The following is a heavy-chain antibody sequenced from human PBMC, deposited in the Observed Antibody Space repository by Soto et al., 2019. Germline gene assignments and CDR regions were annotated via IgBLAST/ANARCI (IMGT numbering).Heavy chain of an antibody. CDR2: IIPILGIA. Sequence: SVKVSCKASGGTFSSYTISWVRQAPGQGLEWMGRIIPILGIANYAQKFQGRVTITADKSTSTAHMELSSLRSEDTAVYYCARTNRHYGSGSYAFDYWGQGTLVTVSS. CDR1: GGTFSSYT. J-gene: IGHJ4*02. CDR3: ARTNRHYGSGSYAFDY. V-gene: IGHV1-69*02. D-gene: IGHD3-10*01.